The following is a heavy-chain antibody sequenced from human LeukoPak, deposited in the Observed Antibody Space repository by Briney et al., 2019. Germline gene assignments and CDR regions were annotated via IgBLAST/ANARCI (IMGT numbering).Heavy chain of an antibody. CDR1: GYSFTSYW. Sequence: GESLKISCKGSGYSFTSYWIGWVRQMPGKGLEWMGIIFPGDSDSRYSPSFQGRVTISVDKSISTAYLQWNSLKASDTAIYYCARFRDDFPDYWGQGTLIIVSS. V-gene: IGHV5-51*01. CDR2: IFPGDSDS. CDR3: ARFRDDFPDY. J-gene: IGHJ4*02. D-gene: IGHD5-24*01.